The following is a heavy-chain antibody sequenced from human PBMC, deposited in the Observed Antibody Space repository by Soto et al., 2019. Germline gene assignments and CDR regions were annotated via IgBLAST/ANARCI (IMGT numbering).Heavy chain of an antibody. CDR3: ALTGDYNFDY. Sequence: GGSLRLSCAASGFTFSSYAMSWVRQAPGKGLECISAISGSVGSTYYAYSVKGRFTIPRDNSKNTLYLQMNSLRAEDTAVYYCALTGDYNFDYWGQGTLVTVSS. V-gene: IGHV3-23*01. J-gene: IGHJ4*02. D-gene: IGHD4-17*01. CDR1: GFTFSSYA. CDR2: ISGSVGST.